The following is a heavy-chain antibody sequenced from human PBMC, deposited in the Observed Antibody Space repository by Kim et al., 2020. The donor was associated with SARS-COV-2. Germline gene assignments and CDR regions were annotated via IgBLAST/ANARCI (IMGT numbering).Heavy chain of an antibody. Sequence: SETLSLTCTVSGGSISSSSYYWGWIRQPPGKGLEWIGSIYYSGSTYYNPSLKSRVTISVDTSKNQFSLKLSSVTAADTAVYYCARLGGPTGWGQGTLVT. CDR1: GGSISSSSYY. CDR2: IYYSGST. J-gene: IGHJ4*02. V-gene: IGHV4-39*01. CDR3: ARLGGPTG. D-gene: IGHD3-10*01.